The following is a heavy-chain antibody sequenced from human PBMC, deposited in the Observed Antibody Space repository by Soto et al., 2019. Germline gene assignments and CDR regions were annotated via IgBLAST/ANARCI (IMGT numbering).Heavy chain of an antibody. CDR3: AIDIGCSGGSCYYYGMDV. D-gene: IGHD2-15*01. V-gene: IGHV3-48*02. CDR1: GFTFRGYS. J-gene: IGHJ6*02. CDR2: ISSSSSTI. Sequence: EVQLVESGGGLVQPGGSLRLSCAASGFTFRGYSMNWVRQAPGKGLEWVSYISSSSSTIYYADSVKGRFTISRDNAKNSLYLQMNSLRDEDTAVYYCAIDIGCSGGSCYYYGMDVWGQGTTVTVSS.